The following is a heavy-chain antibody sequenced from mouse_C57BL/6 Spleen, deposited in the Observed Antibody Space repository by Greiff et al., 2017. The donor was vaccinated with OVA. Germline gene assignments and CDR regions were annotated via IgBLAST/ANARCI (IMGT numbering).Heavy chain of an antibody. CDR3: ARVYGSSYERGAMDY. CDR1: GYTFTDYY. D-gene: IGHD1-1*01. J-gene: IGHJ4*01. CDR2: INPNNGGT. Sequence: EVQLQQSGPELVKPGASVEISCKASGYTFTDYYMNWVKQSHGKSLEWIGDINPNNGGTSYNQKFKVKATLTVDKSSSTAYMELRSLTSEDSAVYYCARVYGSSYERGAMDYWGQGTSVTVSS. V-gene: IGHV1-26*01.